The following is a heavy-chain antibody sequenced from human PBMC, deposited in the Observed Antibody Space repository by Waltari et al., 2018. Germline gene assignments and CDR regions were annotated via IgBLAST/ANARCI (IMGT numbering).Heavy chain of an antibody. Sequence: QLQLQESGPGLVKPSETLSLTCTVSGGSISSSSYYWGWIRQPPGKGLEGIGTIYYSRTPYSNPSLKSRFTISVDTSKNQFSMKLSSVTAADTAVYYCARRWLQSGYFDYWGQGTLVTVSS. V-gene: IGHV4-39*01. J-gene: IGHJ4*02. D-gene: IGHD5-12*01. CDR3: ARRWLQSGYFDY. CDR1: GGSISSSSYY. CDR2: IYYSRTP.